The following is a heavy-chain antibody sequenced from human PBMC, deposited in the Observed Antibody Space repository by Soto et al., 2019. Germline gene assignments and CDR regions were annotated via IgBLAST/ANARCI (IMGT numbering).Heavy chain of an antibody. CDR1: GYTFTHYF. Sequence: QVRLMQSGPEVRKPGASVTVSCKASGYTFTHYFIHWVRRAPGQGLEWMGYIHPKSGNTHYSQKFRGRVSMTRDTSADTANMGLSSLKSEDTAVYFCARAAGHNNSRGDFWGQGTLITVSS. D-gene: IGHD1-20*01. J-gene: IGHJ4*02. CDR2: IHPKSGNT. CDR3: ARAAGHNNSRGDF. V-gene: IGHV1-2*02.